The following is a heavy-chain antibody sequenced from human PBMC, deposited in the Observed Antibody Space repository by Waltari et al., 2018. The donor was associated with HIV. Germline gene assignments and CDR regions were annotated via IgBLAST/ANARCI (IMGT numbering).Heavy chain of an antibody. CDR2: IESRAEAGTT. CDR1: GFPLSNAW. V-gene: IGHV3-15*04. J-gene: IGHJ4*02. D-gene: IGHD1-26*01. Sequence: EVQLVESGGGLVKPGGSLRLSGVGSGFPLSNAWVNWVRQAPGKGLERVGHIESRAEAGTTDFPAHVKGRFAISRDDSKNTVYLEMQSLKTEDTGVYYCTTGWSQYPDFWGQGTLVTVSS. CDR3: TTGWSQYPDF.